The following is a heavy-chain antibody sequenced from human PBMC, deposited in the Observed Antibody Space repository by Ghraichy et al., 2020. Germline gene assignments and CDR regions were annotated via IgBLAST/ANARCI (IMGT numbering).Heavy chain of an antibody. D-gene: IGHD1-26*01. CDR3: ARDLRSYCCNWFDP. CDR2: IYYSGST. Sequence: SETLSLTCTVSGGSISSYYWSWIRQPPGKGLEWIGYIYYSGSTNYNPSLKSRVTISVDTSKNQFSLKLSSVTAADTAVYYCARDLRSYCCNWFDPWGQGTLVTVSS. V-gene: IGHV4-59*01. CDR1: GGSISSYY. J-gene: IGHJ5*02.